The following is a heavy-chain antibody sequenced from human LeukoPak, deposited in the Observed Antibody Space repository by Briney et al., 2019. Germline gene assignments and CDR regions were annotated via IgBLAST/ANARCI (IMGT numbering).Heavy chain of an antibody. V-gene: IGHV4-34*01. D-gene: IGHD2-21*02. J-gene: IGHJ4*02. Sequence: SETLSLTCAVYGGSFSGYYWSWIRQPPGKGLEWIGEINHSGSTNYNPSLKSRVTISVDTSKNQFSLRLSSVTAADTAVYYCAEGDDFYTFDYWGQGTLVTVSS. CDR1: GGSFSGYY. CDR3: AEGDDFYTFDY. CDR2: INHSGST.